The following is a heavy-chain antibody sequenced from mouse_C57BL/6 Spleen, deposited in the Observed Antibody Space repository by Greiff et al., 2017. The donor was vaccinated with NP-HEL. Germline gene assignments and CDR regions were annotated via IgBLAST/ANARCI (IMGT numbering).Heavy chain of an antibody. Sequence: QVQLQQSGAELVRPGASVKLSCKASGYTFTDYYINWVKQRPGQGLEWIARIYPGSGNTYYNEKFKGKATLTAEKSSSTAYMQLSSLTSEDSAVYFCARSGLIWDYAMDYWGQGTSVTVSS. J-gene: IGHJ4*01. D-gene: IGHD3-1*01. CDR1: GYTFTDYY. CDR2: IYPGSGNT. CDR3: ARSGLIWDYAMDY. V-gene: IGHV1-76*01.